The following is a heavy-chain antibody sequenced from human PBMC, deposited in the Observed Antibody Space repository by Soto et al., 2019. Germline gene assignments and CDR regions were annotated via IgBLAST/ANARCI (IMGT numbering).Heavy chain of an antibody. CDR3: ARERGDIVAH. D-gene: IGHD2-15*01. CDR2: ISNSGRTI. CDR1: RFSFSDDY. V-gene: IGHV3-11*01. Sequence: PGGSLRLSCAASRFSFSDDYMSWIRQAPGKGLEWVSYISNSGRTISYVDSVKGRFTISRDNAKNSLYLQMTGLRAEDTAVYYCARERGDIVAHWGQVTLGTVSS. J-gene: IGHJ4*02.